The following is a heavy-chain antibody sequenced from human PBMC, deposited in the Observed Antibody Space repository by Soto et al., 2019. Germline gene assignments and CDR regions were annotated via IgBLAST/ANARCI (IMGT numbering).Heavy chain of an antibody. Sequence: QVQLQESGPGLVKPSQTLSLTCTVSGDSITNSDYYWNWIRQSPGQGLEWIASIDYSGNTYYNPSLKSLVVIAADTSKNLLALKLRSVTAADTALYCCASDGPYYYGFEVWGKGPTVTVSS. CDR3: ASDGPYYYGFEV. V-gene: IGHV4-30-4*01. J-gene: IGHJ6*04. CDR1: GDSITNSDYY. CDR2: IDYSGNT.